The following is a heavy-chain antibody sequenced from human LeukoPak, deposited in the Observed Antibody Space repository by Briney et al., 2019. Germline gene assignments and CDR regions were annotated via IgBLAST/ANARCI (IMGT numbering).Heavy chain of an antibody. Sequence: GGSLRLSCAASGFTFSDYTMTWVRQAPGKGLEWVSSISSSSIYIYYADSVKGRFTISRDNAKNSLYLQMNSLRAEDTAVYYCAGSELGYYYHYMDVWGKGTTVTVSS. CDR1: GFTFSDYT. J-gene: IGHJ6*03. V-gene: IGHV3-21*01. D-gene: IGHD7-27*01. CDR2: ISSSSIYI. CDR3: AGSELGYYYHYMDV.